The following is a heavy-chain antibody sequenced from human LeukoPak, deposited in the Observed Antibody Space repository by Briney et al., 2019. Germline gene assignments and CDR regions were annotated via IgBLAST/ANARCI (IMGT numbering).Heavy chain of an antibody. J-gene: IGHJ5*02. CDR2: INDSGNT. D-gene: IGHD3-16*01. Sequence: SETLSLTCTVSGGSISSDYCSWIRQPPGKGLEWIGYINDSGNTNSNPSLKSRVTISVDTPKNQFSLKLSSVTAADTAVYYCARHRPGERRFDPWGQGTLVTVSS. CDR3: ARHRPGERRFDP. CDR1: GGSISSDY. V-gene: IGHV4-59*08.